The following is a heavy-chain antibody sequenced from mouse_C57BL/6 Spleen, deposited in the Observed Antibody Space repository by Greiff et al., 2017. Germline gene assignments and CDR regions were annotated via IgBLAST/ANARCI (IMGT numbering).Heavy chain of an antibody. V-gene: IGHV1-39*01. Sequence: VQLQQSGPELVKPGASVKISCKASGYSFTDYNMNWVKQSNGKSLEWIGVINPNYGTTSYNQKFKGKATLTVDQSSSTAYMQLNSLTSEDSAVYDCARERTGTGLYYFDYWGQGTTLTVSS. CDR2: INPNYGTT. J-gene: IGHJ2*01. D-gene: IGHD4-1*01. CDR3: ARERTGTGLYYFDY. CDR1: GYSFTDYN.